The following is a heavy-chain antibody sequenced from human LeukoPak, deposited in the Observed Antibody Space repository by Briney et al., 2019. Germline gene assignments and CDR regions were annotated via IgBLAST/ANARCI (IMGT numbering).Heavy chain of an antibody. CDR1: GVSISSYY. CDR2: IYYSGST. V-gene: IGHV4-59*01. J-gene: IGHJ3*02. D-gene: IGHD4-17*01. CDR3: ASRKGLRFAFDI. Sequence: SETPSLTCTVSGVSISSYYWSWIRQPAGKGLEWIGYIYYSGSTNYNPSLKSRVTISVHTSKNQFSLKLSSVTAADTAVYYCASRKGLRFAFDIWGQGTMVTVSS.